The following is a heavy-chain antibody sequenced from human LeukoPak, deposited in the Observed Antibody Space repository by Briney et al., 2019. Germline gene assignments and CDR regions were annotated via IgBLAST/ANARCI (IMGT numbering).Heavy chain of an antibody. J-gene: IGHJ4*02. V-gene: IGHV1-46*03. CDR1: GYTFTSYY. CDR2: INPSGGST. CDR3: ARALSPYDFWSGPDY. Sequence: APVKVSCKATGYTFTSYYMHWVRQAPGQGLEWMGIINPSGGSTSYAQKFQGRVTMTRDTSTSTVYMELSSLRSEDTAVYYCARALSPYDFWSGPDYWGQGTLVTVSS. D-gene: IGHD3-3*01.